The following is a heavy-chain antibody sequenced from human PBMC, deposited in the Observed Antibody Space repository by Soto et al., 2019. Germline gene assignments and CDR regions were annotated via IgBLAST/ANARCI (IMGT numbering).Heavy chain of an antibody. J-gene: IGHJ3*02. V-gene: IGHV3-53*01. CDR2: LYSTDGT. CDR3: ETPLLREHAFDI. D-gene: IGHD2-15*01. CDR1: GFTFSGKKY. Sequence: PGGSLRLSCAASGFTFSGKKYLTWVRRAPGKGLEWVSALYSTDGTFYADSVKGRFTISKDNSKNTFYLQLNSLRPDDTAVYYPETPLLREHAFDIWGLGTMVTVSS.